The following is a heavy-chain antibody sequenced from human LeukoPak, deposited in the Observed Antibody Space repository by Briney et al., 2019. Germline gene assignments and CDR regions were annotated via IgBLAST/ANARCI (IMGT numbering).Heavy chain of an antibody. J-gene: IGHJ6*03. D-gene: IGHD2-2*01. CDR2: IYPGDSDT. CDR1: GYSFTSYW. V-gene: IGHV5-51*01. CDR3: ARHVGMYCSSTSCPLYYYYYYMDV. Sequence: GESLKISCKGSGYSFTSYWIGWVRQMPGKGLEWLGIIYPGDSDTRYSPSFQGQVTISADKSISTAYLQWSSLKASDTAMDYCARHVGMYCSSTSCPLYYYYYYMDVWGKGSTVTVSS.